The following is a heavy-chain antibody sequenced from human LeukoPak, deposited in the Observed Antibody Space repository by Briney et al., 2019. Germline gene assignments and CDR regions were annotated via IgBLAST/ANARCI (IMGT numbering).Heavy chain of an antibody. CDR3: ARVHSSGYYQGFFDY. Sequence: GASVKVSCKASGYTFTSYGISWVRQAPGRGLEWMGWISAYNGNTNYAQKLQGRVTMTTDTSTSTAYMELRSLRSDDTAVYYCARVHSSGYYQGFFDYWGQGTLVTVSS. V-gene: IGHV1-18*01. J-gene: IGHJ4*02. D-gene: IGHD3-22*01. CDR1: GYTFTSYG. CDR2: ISAYNGNT.